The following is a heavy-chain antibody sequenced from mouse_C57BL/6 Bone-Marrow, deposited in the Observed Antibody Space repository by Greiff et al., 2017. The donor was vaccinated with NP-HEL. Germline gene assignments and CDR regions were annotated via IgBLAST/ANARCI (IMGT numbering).Heavy chain of an antibody. Sequence: EVQLQQSGAELVRPGASVKLSCTASGFNIKDDYMHWVKQRPEQGLEWIGWIDPENGDTEYASKFQGKATITADTSSNTAYLQLSRLTSEDTAVYYCTTSTVVSWYFDVWGTGTTVTVSS. D-gene: IGHD1-1*01. CDR2: IDPENGDT. CDR3: TTSTVVSWYFDV. CDR1: GFNIKDDY. J-gene: IGHJ1*03. V-gene: IGHV14-4*01.